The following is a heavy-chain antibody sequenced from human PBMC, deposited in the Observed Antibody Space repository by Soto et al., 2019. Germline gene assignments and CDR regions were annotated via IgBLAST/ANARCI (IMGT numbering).Heavy chain of an antibody. V-gene: IGHV1-18*01. D-gene: IGHD6-13*01. J-gene: IGHJ6*02. Sequence: ASVKVSCKASGYTFTIYGISWVRQAPGQGLEWMGWISAYNGNTNYAQKLQGRVTMTTDTSTSTAYMELRSLRSDDTAVYHCAKLRQQLGMDVWGQGTTVTVPS. CDR1: GYTFTIYG. CDR3: AKLRQQLGMDV. CDR2: ISAYNGNT.